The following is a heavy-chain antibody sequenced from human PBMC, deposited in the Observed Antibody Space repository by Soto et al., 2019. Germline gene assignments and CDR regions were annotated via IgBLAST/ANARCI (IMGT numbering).Heavy chain of an antibody. J-gene: IGHJ4*02. CDR1: GYAFGGYA. V-gene: IGHV1-18*04. CDR3: ARPSGSYGDYAWSLAY. CDR2: VSAYSGHT. Sequence: QVQLVQSGAEVKKPGASVKVSCKASGYAFGGYAISWVRQAPGQGLERMGWVSAYSGHTDYAQNLQGRVSMTTETSTSTAYMELGSLTSDDTAVYYCARPSGSYGDYAWSLAYWGQGTLVTVSS. D-gene: IGHD4-17*01.